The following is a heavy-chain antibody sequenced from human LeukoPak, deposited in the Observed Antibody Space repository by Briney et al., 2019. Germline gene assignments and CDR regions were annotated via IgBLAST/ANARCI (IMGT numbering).Heavy chain of an antibody. Sequence: ASVKVSCKASGGTFSNYAISWVRQAPGQGLEWMGGITPIYETTNCAQKFRGRVTITADKSTSTAYMELSSLRSEDTAVYYCATSALGVYGYFDYYYYMDVWGKGTTVTVSS. V-gene: IGHV1-69*06. CDR2: ITPIYETT. CDR1: GGTFSNYA. CDR3: ATSALGVYGYFDYYYYMDV. D-gene: IGHD5-18*01. J-gene: IGHJ6*03.